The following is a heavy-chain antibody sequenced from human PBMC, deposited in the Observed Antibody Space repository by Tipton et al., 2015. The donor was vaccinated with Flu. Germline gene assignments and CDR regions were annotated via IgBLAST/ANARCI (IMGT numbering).Heavy chain of an antibody. J-gene: IGHJ4*02. CDR1: GFAVSRNY. Sequence: SLRLSCAASGFAVSRNYMTWVRHVPGKGLEWVAFIYSGGSTFYADSVKGRFIISRDSSKNTLYLQMNSLRVEDTAVYYCARDPLGLYYFDYWGQGTQVTVSS. CDR3: ARDPLGLYYFDY. D-gene: IGHD3-16*01. CDR2: IYSGGST. V-gene: IGHV3-53*01.